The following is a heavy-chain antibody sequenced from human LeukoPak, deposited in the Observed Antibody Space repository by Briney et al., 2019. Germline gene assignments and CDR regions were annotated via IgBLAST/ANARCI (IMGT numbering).Heavy chain of an antibody. CDR1: GGSISSSSYF. D-gene: IGHD4-17*01. V-gene: IGHV4-39*01. Sequence: SETLSLTCTVSGGSISSSSYFWGWIRQPPGKGLEWIGSIFYSGSTYYNPSLNSRVTISIDTSKNQFSLRLSSVTAADTAVYYCARQMDTVTADYWGQGTLVTVSS. CDR2: IFYSGST. CDR3: ARQMDTVTADY. J-gene: IGHJ4*02.